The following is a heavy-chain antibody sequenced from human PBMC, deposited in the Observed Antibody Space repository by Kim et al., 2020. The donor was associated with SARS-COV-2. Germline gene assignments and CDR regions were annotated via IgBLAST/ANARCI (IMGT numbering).Heavy chain of an antibody. J-gene: IGHJ6*03. CDR3: ARGKRWHYDFWSGPVPHYYYYMDV. Sequence: SETLSLTCAAYGGSFSGYYWSWIRQPPGKGLEWIGEINHSGSTNYNPSLKSRVTISVDTSKNQFSLKLSSVTAADTAVYYCARGKRWHYDFWSGPVPHYYYYMDVWGKGTTVTVSS. CDR2: INHSGST. D-gene: IGHD3-3*01. CDR1: GGSFSGYY. V-gene: IGHV4-34*01.